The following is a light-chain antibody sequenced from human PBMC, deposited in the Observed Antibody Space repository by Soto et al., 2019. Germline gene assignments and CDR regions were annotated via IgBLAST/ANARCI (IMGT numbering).Light chain of an antibody. CDR3: QQFNSFSIT. Sequence: ALQLTQSPSSLSASVGDRVIITCRASQGISSALAWYQQKPGKAPKLLIYDASRLHSGVSSRFSGSGSGTDFTLTVSSLQPEDFATYYCQQFNSFSITFGQGTRLEIK. J-gene: IGKJ5*01. CDR2: DAS. CDR1: QGISSA. V-gene: IGKV1-13*02.